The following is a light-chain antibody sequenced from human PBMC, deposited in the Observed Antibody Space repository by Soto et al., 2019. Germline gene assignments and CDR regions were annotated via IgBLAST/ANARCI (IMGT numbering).Light chain of an antibody. Sequence: QSALTQPPSASGSPGQSVTISCTGTSSDVGGYNYVSWYQQHPGKAPKLMIYEVSKRPSGVPDRFSGSKSGNTASLTVSGLQAEDEAGYYCSSYAGSNNVVFGGGTKRTVL. CDR3: SSYAGSNNVV. V-gene: IGLV2-8*01. J-gene: IGLJ2*01. CDR2: EVS. CDR1: SSDVGGYNY.